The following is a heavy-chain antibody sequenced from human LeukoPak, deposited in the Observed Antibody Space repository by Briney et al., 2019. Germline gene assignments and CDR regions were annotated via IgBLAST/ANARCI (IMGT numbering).Heavy chain of an antibody. CDR2: INPSGGST. D-gene: IGHD2-8*01. CDR1: GYTFTSYY. Sequence: ASVKVSCKASGYTFTSYYMHWVRQAPGQGLEWMGIINPSGGSTRYAQKFQGRVTMTRNTSISTAYMELSSLRSEDTAVYYCARLYVADWYFDLWGRGTLVTVSS. V-gene: IGHV1-46*01. CDR3: ARLYVADWYFDL. J-gene: IGHJ2*01.